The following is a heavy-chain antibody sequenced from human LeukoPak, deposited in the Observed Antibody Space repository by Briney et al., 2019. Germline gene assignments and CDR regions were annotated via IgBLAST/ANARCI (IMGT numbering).Heavy chain of an antibody. CDR3: ARHTRPGYSGYENAFDL. CDR2: LYYSGST. CDR1: GGSITNNNYY. D-gene: IGHD5-12*01. V-gene: IGHV4-39*01. J-gene: IGHJ3*01. Sequence: SETLSLTCPVSGGSITNNNYYWDWIRQPPGKGLEWIGDLYYSGSTHYNPSLKSRVTISVDTSKNQFSLKLNSVTAADTAVYYCARHTRPGYSGYENAFDLWGQGTMVTVSS.